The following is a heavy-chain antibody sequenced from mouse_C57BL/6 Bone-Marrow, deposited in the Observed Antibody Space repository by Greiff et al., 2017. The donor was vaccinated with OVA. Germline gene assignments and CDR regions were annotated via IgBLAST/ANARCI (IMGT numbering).Heavy chain of an antibody. CDR3: ARDPYGSPFFDY. J-gene: IGHJ2*01. CDR1: GFTFSSYA. D-gene: IGHD1-1*01. CDR2: ISDGGSYT. V-gene: IGHV5-4*01. Sequence: EVHLVESGGGLMKPGGSLKLSCAASGFTFSSYAMSWVRQTPEKRLEWVATISDGGSYTYYPDNVKGRFTISRDNAKNNLYLQMSHLKSEDTAMYYCARDPYGSPFFDYWGQGTTLTVSS.